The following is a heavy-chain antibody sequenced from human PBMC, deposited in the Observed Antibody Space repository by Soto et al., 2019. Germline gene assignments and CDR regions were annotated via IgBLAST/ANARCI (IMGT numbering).Heavy chain of an antibody. CDR2: ISGSGGST. CDR3: AKAVRQQLVPAFDI. CDR1: GFTFSSYA. Sequence: RLSCAASGFTFSSYAMSWVRQAPGKGLEWVSAISGSGGSTYYADSVKGRFTISRDNPKNTLYLQMNSLRAEDTAVYYCAKAVRQQLVPAFDIWGQGTMVTVSS. D-gene: IGHD6-13*01. V-gene: IGHV3-23*01. J-gene: IGHJ3*02.